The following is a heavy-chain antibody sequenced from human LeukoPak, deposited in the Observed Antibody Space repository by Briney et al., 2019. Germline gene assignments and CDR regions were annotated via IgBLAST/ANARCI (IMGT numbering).Heavy chain of an antibody. CDR1: GFTFSSYA. D-gene: IGHD6-13*01. CDR3: ARQSGIAAAGTRGY. CDR2: ISGSGGST. Sequence: GGSLRLSCAASGFTFSSYAMSWVRQAPGKGLEWVSAISGSGGSTYYADSVKGRFTISRDNAKNSLYLQMNSLRAEDTAVYYCARQSGIAAAGTRGYWGQGTLVTVSS. V-gene: IGHV3-23*01. J-gene: IGHJ4*02.